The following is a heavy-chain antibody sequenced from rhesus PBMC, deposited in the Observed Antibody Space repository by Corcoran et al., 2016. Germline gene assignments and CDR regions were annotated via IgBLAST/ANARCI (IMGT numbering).Heavy chain of an antibody. D-gene: IGHD3-16*01. CDR3: ARLVVVFNSLDV. V-gene: IGHV4-173*01. CDR1: GGSISSHY. J-gene: IGHJ5-2*02. CDR2: IAGSGGST. Sequence: QLQLQESGPGLAKPSETLSLTCAVSGGSISSHYWSWPRQPPGKGLEWIGRIAGSGGSTDYNPSLKSRVTIATDTSKNQFSLKLSSVTAADTAVYYCARLVVVFNSLDVWGRGVLVTVSS.